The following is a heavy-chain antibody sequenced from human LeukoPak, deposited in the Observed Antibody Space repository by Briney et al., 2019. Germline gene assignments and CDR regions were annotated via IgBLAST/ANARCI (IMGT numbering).Heavy chain of an antibody. CDR2: IGSSSHFR. Sequence: GGSLRLSCAASGFTFSNYSMNWVRQAPGKGLEWVSSIGSSSHFRYYADSLKGRVTISRDNAKNSLFLQMDSLRAEDTALYYCARDSERRDGFSLYFFDYWGRGTLVTVSS. V-gene: IGHV3-21*01. CDR1: GFTFSNYS. J-gene: IGHJ4*02. CDR3: ARDSERRDGFSLYFFDY. D-gene: IGHD5-24*01.